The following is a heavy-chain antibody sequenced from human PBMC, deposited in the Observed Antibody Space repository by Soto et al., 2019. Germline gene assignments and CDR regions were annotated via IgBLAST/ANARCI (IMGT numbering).Heavy chain of an antibody. Sequence: SETLSLTCTVSGGSINNNNYYWGWVRQPPGKGLEWIASISRSGTTYYSPSLKSRVTKSVDTSRNQFSLTLTSVTAADTAVYYFASFTRLYDSSGFHAFDIWGQGTMVTVSS. J-gene: IGHJ3*02. D-gene: IGHD3-22*01. CDR3: ASFTRLYDSSGFHAFDI. V-gene: IGHV4-39*01. CDR1: GGSINNNNYY. CDR2: ISRSGTT.